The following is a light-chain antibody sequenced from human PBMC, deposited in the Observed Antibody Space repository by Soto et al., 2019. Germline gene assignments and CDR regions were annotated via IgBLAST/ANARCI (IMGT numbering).Light chain of an antibody. Sequence: DIQMTQYPSSLSASVGDRVTITCQASHNITKYLNWYQQKPGKATKVLIYDASNLETGVPSRFSGSGSGTDCTFTISSLQPEDIATDYCQQYANLPLTFGGGTKVEIK. CDR3: QQYANLPLT. CDR2: DAS. V-gene: IGKV1-33*01. CDR1: HNITKY. J-gene: IGKJ4*01.